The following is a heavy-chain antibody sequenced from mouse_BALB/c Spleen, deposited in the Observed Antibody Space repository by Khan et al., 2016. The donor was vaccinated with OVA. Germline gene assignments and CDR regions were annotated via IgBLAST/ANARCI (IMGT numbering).Heavy chain of an antibody. CDR2: IWSDGHT. J-gene: IGHJ1*01. Sequence: QVQLKESGPGLVAPSQSLSITCTISGFSLTSYGVHWVRQPPGKGLEWLVVIWSDGHTTYNSALKSRLSISKDNSKSQVLLKMNSLQTDDTAMYYCARHGYYGNYGPYFDVWGAGTTVTVSS. V-gene: IGHV2-6-1*01. CDR3: ARHGYYGNYGPYFDV. CDR1: GFSLTSYG. D-gene: IGHD2-1*01.